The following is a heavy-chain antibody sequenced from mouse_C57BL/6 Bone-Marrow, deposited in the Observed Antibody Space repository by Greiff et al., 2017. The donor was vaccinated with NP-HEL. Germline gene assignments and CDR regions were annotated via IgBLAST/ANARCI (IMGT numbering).Heavy chain of an antibody. J-gene: IGHJ4*01. CDR1: GYTFTSYT. D-gene: IGHD1-1*01. Sequence: VQLQQSGAELARPGASVKMSCKASGYTFTSYTMHWVKQRPGQGLEWIGYINPSSGYTQYNQKFKDKATLTADKSSSTAYMQLSSLTSEDSAVYYCASSYYGSSLDWGQGTSVTVSS. CDR2: INPSSGYT. CDR3: ASSYYGSSLD. V-gene: IGHV1-4*01.